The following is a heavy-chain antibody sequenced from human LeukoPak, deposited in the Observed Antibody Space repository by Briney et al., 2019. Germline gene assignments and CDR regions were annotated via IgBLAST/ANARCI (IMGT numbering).Heavy chain of an antibody. D-gene: IGHD2-15*01. J-gene: IGHJ3*02. CDR1: GGSISSGDYY. Sequence: SETLSLTCTVSGGSISSGDYYWSWIRQPPGKGLEWIGYMYYSGSTYYNPSLKSRVTMSIDTSKNQFSLKLSSVTAADTAVYHCARVVASSYAFNIWGQGTMVTVSS. CDR3: ARVVASSYAFNI. CDR2: MYYSGST. V-gene: IGHV4-30-4*01.